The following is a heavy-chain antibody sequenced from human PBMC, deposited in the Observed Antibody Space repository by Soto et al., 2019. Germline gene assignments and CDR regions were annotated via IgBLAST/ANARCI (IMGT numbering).Heavy chain of an antibody. CDR2: ISAYTGNT. CDR3: ARGPESRSTAYFDY. D-gene: IGHD2-2*01. J-gene: IGHJ4*02. Sequence: QVQLVQSGAEVKKPGASVKVSCKASGFPFTDYGFTRVRQAPGEGLEWMGWISAYTGNTNYAQKVQGRVTMSTDTSTSIAYLELRSLRSDDTAVYYCARGPESRSTAYFDYWGQGTLVTVSS. V-gene: IGHV1-18*01. CDR1: GFPFTDYG.